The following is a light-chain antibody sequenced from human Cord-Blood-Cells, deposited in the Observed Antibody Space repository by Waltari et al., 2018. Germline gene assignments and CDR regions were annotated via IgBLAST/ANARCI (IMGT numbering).Light chain of an antibody. V-gene: IGLV2-14*01. CDR3: SSYTSSSTLV. CDR1: SSDVGGYNY. CDR2: DVS. J-gene: IGLJ2*01. Sequence: QSALTQPPSVSGSPGQSITLSCTGPSSDVGGYNYVSWYQQHPGKTPKLMIYDVSNRPSGVSNRFSGSKSGNTASLTISGLQAEDEADYYCSSYTSSSTLVFGGGTKLTVL.